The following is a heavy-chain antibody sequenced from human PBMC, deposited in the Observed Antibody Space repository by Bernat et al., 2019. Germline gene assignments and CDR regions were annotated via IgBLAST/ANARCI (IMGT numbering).Heavy chain of an antibody. V-gene: IGHV4-39*01. CDR2: IYYSGST. J-gene: IGHJ4*02. CDR1: GGSISSSSYY. CDR3: ARYSGSYYRRGY. D-gene: IGHD1-26*01. Sequence: QLQLQESGPGLVKPSETLSLTCTVSGGSISSSSYYWGWIRQPPGKGLEWIGSIYYSGSTYYNPSLKSRVPISVDTSKNQFSLKLSSVTAADTAVYYCARYSGSYYRRGYWGQGTLVTVSS.